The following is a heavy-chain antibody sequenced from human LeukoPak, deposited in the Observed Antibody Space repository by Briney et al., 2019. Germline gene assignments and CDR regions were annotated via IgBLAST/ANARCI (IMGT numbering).Heavy chain of an antibody. CDR3: AKDHDYDLNFPDY. D-gene: IGHD3-16*01. CDR2: ISYDGSNK. V-gene: IGHV3-30*18. CDR1: GFTFSSYG. Sequence: GGSLRLSCAASGFTFSSYGMHWVRQAPGKGLEWVAVISYDGSNKYYADSVKGRFTISRDNSKNTLYLQMNSLRAEDTAVYYCAKDHDYDLNFPDYWGQGTLVTVSS. J-gene: IGHJ4*02.